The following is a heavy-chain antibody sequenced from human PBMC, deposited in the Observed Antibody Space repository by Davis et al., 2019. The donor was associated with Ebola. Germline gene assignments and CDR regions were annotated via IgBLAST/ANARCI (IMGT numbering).Heavy chain of an antibody. D-gene: IGHD6-19*01. Sequence: PGGSLRLSCGGSGFTFSNYGMNWVRQAPGKGLEWVSGISDSGGSTHYADSVKGRFTISRDNSKNTLYLQMNSLRAEDTAVYYCAKDRAAVADWYFDLWGRGTLVTVSS. CDR2: ISDSGGST. V-gene: IGHV3-23*01. CDR3: AKDRAAVADWYFDL. CDR1: GFTFSNYG. J-gene: IGHJ2*01.